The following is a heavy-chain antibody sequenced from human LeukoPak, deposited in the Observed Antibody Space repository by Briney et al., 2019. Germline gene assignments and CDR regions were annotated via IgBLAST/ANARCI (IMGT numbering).Heavy chain of an antibody. CDR1: GGSFSGYY. J-gene: IGHJ4*02. CDR3: AKTPTALVRGGYYFDN. D-gene: IGHD6-6*01. V-gene: IGHV4-34*01. CDR2: INHSGST. Sequence: SETLSLTCAVYGGSFSGYYWSWIRQPPGKGLEWIGEINHSGSTDYNPSLKSRVTISVDTSKNQFSLKLGSVTAADTAVYYCAKTPTALVRGGYYFDNWGQGTLVTVSS.